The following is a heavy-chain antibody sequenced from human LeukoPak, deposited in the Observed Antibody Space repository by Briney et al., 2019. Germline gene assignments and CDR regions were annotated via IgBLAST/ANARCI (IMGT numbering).Heavy chain of an antibody. J-gene: IGHJ6*02. Sequence: ASVKVSCKTSGYTFTSYGITWVWQAPGQGLEWMAYISPNNGKTNYARNLQGRVTMTTDASTSTAYLELRSLISDDTAVYYCATKGSSSDYYGIDVWGQGTSVTVSS. CDR3: ATKGSSSDYYGIDV. D-gene: IGHD6-6*01. V-gene: IGHV1-18*01. CDR1: GYTFTSYG. CDR2: ISPNNGKT.